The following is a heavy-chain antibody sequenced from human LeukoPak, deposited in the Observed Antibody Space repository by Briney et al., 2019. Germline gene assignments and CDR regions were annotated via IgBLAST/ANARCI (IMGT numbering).Heavy chain of an antibody. CDR2: IWYDGSNK. CDR1: GFTFSSYG. CDR3: ARGGYYYDSSGYYELTDY. Sequence: PGGSLRLSCAASGFTFSSYGMHWVRQAPGKGLEWVAVIWYDGSNKYYADSVKGRFTISRDNSKNTLYLQMNSLRAEDTAVYYCARGGYYYDSSGYYELTDYWGQGTLATVSS. J-gene: IGHJ4*02. V-gene: IGHV3-33*01. D-gene: IGHD3-22*01.